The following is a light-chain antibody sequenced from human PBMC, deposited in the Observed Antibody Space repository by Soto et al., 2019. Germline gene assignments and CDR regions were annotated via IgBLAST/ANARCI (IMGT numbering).Light chain of an antibody. Sequence: QSVLTQPASVSGSPGQSITISCTGTSSDVGSYNLVSWYQQHPGKAPKLMIHGVTTRPSGISGRFSASKSGLTASLTISGLQPEDEADYYCSSFTSNRIYVFGPGTKVTVL. V-gene: IGLV2-14*02. CDR2: GVT. CDR1: SSDVGSYNL. J-gene: IGLJ1*01. CDR3: SSFTSNRIYV.